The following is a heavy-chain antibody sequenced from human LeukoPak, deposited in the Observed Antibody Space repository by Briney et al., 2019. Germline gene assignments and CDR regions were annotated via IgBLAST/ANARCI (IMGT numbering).Heavy chain of an antibody. CDR2: IYHSGST. Sequence: SETLSLTCTVSGGSISTYYWNWIRQPPGKGLEWIGYIYHSGSTHYNPSLKSRVTISVDRSKNQFSLKLNSVTAADTAVYYCAREVNDSSGFLPYFFDYWGQGTLVTVSS. J-gene: IGHJ4*02. CDR1: GGSISTYY. D-gene: IGHD3-22*01. V-gene: IGHV4-59*12. CDR3: AREVNDSSGFLPYFFDY.